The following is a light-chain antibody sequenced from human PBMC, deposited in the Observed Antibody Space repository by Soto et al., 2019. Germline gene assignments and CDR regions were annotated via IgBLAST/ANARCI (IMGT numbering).Light chain of an antibody. Sequence: DIVMTQSPLSLPVTPGEPASISCRSSQSLLDSDGYNYLDWYLQKPGQSPQLLIYLGSHRASEVPNRFSGSGSGTEFTLKISRLEAEDVGIYYCMQGLRTPLTFGGGTKVEIK. V-gene: IGKV2-28*01. CDR2: LGS. J-gene: IGKJ4*01. CDR1: QSLLDSDGYNY. CDR3: MQGLRTPLT.